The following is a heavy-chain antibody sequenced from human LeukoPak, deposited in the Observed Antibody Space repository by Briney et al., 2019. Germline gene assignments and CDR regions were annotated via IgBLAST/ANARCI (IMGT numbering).Heavy chain of an antibody. V-gene: IGHV3-21*01. CDR2: LNPNNYHI. D-gene: IGHD4-17*01. CDR1: GFTFSTYT. J-gene: IGHJ3*02. CDR3: ARETDTEAFDI. Sequence: GGSLRLSCVVSGFTFSTYTMNWVRQAPGKGLEWVAFLNPNNYHIYHGDSVKGRFTISRDNAKNSLYLEMNSLRVEDTAVYYCARETDTEAFDIWGQGTLVTVSS.